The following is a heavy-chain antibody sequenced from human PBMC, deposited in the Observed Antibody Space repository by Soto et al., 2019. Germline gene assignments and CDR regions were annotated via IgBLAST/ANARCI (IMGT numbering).Heavy chain of an antibody. J-gene: IGHJ4*02. CDR2: INAANGNK. V-gene: IGHV1-3*01. Sequence: QVHLVQSGAEVKKPGASVKVSCKASGYIFSTYTMHWVRQAPGQRIECMGWINAANGNKKYSQNFKGRVTISRDTSASTDYLDLSSLRSEDTDVYKCARVSFETSGYADYWGQGTLVTVSS. CDR1: GYIFSTYT. D-gene: IGHD3-22*01. CDR3: ARVSFETSGYADY.